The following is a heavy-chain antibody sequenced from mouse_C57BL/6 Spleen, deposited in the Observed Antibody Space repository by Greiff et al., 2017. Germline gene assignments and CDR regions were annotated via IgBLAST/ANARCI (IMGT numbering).Heavy chain of an antibody. V-gene: IGHV1-55*01. Sequence: QVQLQQPGAELVKPGASVKMSCKASGYTFTSYWITWVKQRPGQGLEWIGDIYPGSGSTNYNEKFKSKATLTVDTSSSTAYMQLSSLTSEDSAVYYCARLTLGSSYSYWYFDVWGTGTTVTVSS. CDR3: ARLTLGSSYSYWYFDV. J-gene: IGHJ1*03. CDR1: GYTFTSYW. CDR2: IYPGSGST. D-gene: IGHD1-1*01.